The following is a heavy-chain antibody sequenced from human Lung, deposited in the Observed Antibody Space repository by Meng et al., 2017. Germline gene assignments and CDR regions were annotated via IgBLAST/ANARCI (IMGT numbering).Heavy chain of an antibody. J-gene: IGHJ4*02. CDR3: ARGPTTMAHDFDY. CDR2: INHSGST. Sequence: QVQIPQGGAGLLKPSETLSLTCVVSGGSFSDYYWSWIRQPPGKGLEWIGEINHSGSTNYNPSLESRATISVDTSQNNLSLKLSSVTAADSAVYYCARGPTTMAHDFDYWGQGTLVTVSS. CDR1: GGSFSDYY. D-gene: IGHD4-11*01. V-gene: IGHV4-34*01.